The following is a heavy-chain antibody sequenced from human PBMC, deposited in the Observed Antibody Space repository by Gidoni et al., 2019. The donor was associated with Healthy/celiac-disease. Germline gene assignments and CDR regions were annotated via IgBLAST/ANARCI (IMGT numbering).Heavy chain of an antibody. J-gene: IGHJ4*02. CDR3: TPDIVVVPAAITGGFDY. CDR2: ISYDGSNN. V-gene: IGHV3-30-3*01. D-gene: IGHD2-2*02. CDR1: GFTFSRYA. Sequence: QVPLVESGGGVVQRGRSLRLTCAASGFTFSRYAMHWVHQAPGTGLEWVAVISYDGSNNYYADSVKGRFTISRDNSKNTLYLQMNSLGAEDAAVYYCTPDIVVVPAAITGGFDYWGQGTLVTVSS.